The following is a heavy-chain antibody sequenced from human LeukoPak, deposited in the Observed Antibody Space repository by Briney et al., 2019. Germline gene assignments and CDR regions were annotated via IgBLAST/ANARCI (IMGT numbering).Heavy chain of an antibody. D-gene: IGHD3-22*01. CDR2: IHPSGTL. CDR1: GASFSSGDQY. V-gene: IGHV4-31*03. J-gene: IGHJ4*02. CDR3: SRGLDSRKLGY. Sequence: PSQTPSLTCTVSGASFSSGDQYWNWIRQSPGKGLEWIGSIHPSGTLYNNPSLESRVTMSMDTSKNQFSLNLNSVTAADTAGYFCSRGLDSRKLGYWGQGTLVTVSS.